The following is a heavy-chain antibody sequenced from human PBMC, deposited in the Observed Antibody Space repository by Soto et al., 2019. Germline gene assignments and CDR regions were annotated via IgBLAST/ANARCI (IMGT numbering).Heavy chain of an antibody. CDR1: GGSISSYY. D-gene: IGHD6-19*01. CDR2: IYYSGST. V-gene: IGHV4-59*08. CDR3: ARRRYSIGWSTNWFDP. Sequence: PSETLSLTCTVSGGSISSYYWSWIRRPPGKGLEWIGYIYYSGSTNYNPSLKSRVTISVDTSKNQFSLKLSSVTAADTAVYYCARRRYSIGWSTNWFDPWGQGTLVTVSS. J-gene: IGHJ5*02.